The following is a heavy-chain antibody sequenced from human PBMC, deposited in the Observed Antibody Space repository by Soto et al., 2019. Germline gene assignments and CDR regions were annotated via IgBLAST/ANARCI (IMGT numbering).Heavy chain of an antibody. Sequence: ASVKVSCKASGYTFTGYYMHWVRQAPGQGLEWMGWINPNSGGTNYAQKFQGRVTMTRDTSISTAYMELSRLRSDDTAVYYCARDHYGSGSYYYYYGMDVWGQGTTVT. D-gene: IGHD3-10*01. CDR2: INPNSGGT. V-gene: IGHV1-2*02. CDR1: GYTFTGYY. CDR3: ARDHYGSGSYYYYYGMDV. J-gene: IGHJ6*02.